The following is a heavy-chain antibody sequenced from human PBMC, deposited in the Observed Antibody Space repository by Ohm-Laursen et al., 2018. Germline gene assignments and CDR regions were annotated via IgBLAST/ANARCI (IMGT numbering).Heavy chain of an antibody. D-gene: IGHD3-22*01. CDR3: ARSRGDYYDSSGYYYGSGWFDP. V-gene: IGHV4-59*12. CDR2: IYYIGST. Sequence: SQTLSLTCTVSGGSISSYYWSWIRQPPGKGLEWIGYIYYIGSTNYNPSLKSRVTISVDTSKNQISLKLSSVTAADTAVYYCARSRGDYYDSSGYYYGSGWFDPWGQGTLVTVSS. J-gene: IGHJ5*02. CDR1: GGSISSYY.